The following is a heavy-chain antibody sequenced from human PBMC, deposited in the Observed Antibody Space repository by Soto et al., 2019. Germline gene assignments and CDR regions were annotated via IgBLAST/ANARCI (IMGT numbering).Heavy chain of an antibody. CDR2: ISAYNGNT. Sequence: ASVKVSCKASDYTFINYGISWVRQAPGQGLEWMGWISAYNGNTNYAQKLQGRVTLTTDTSTSTAYMELRSLRSDDTAVYYCARAGRYDFRTGYYSEAFDYWGQGTLVTVSS. CDR3: ARAGRYDFRTGYYSEAFDY. V-gene: IGHV1-18*01. CDR1: DYTFINYG. J-gene: IGHJ4*02. D-gene: IGHD3-3*01.